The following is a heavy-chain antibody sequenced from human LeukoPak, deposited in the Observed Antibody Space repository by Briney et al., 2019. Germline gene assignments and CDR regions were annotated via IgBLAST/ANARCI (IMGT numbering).Heavy chain of an antibody. D-gene: IGHD6-13*01. CDR1: GYTFTGYY. Sequence: ASVKVSCKASGYTFTGYYMHWVRQAPGQGLEWMGWTNPNSGGTNYAQKFQGRVTMTRDTSISTAYMELSRLRSDDTAVYYCARGPSSWYYFDYWGQGTLVTVSS. V-gene: IGHV1-2*02. CDR3: ARGPSSWYYFDY. CDR2: TNPNSGGT. J-gene: IGHJ4*02.